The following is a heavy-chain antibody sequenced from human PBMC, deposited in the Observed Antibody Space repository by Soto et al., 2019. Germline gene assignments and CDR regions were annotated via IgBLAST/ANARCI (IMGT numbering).Heavy chain of an antibody. CDR2: IYYSGST. CDR1: GGSISSYY. V-gene: IGHV4-59*01. Sequence: SETLSLTCTVSGGSISSYYWSWIRQPPGKGLEWIGYIYYSGSTNYNPSLKSRVTISVDTSKNQFSLKLSSVTAADTAVYYCASGGASSSWYNWFDPWGQGPLVTV. D-gene: IGHD6-13*01. CDR3: ASGGASSSWYNWFDP. J-gene: IGHJ5*02.